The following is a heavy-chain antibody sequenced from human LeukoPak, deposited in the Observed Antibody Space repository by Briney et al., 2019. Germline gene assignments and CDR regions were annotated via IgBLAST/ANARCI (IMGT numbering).Heavy chain of an antibody. J-gene: IGHJ6*02. V-gene: IGHV3-74*01. D-gene: IGHD3-10*01. Sequence: GGSLRLSCAASEFTLSNYRMHWVRQAPGKGLVWVSRINNDGSSTSYADSVKGRFTVSRDNAKSTVYLQMISLGDEDTAVYYCAREKPADYGSGSYDLQYYYFGMDVWGQGTTVTVSS. CDR3: AREKPADYGSGSYDLQYYYFGMDV. CDR1: EFTLSNYR. CDR2: INNDGSST.